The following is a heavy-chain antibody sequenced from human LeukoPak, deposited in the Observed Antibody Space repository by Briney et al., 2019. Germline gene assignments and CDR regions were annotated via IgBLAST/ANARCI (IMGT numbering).Heavy chain of an antibody. CDR1: GGSINSYY. Sequence: SETLSLTCTVSGGSINSYYWSWIRQPAGKGLEWIGRTYATGGPNYNPSLKSRVTVSVDTSRNQFSLKLSSVTAADTAVYYCARDWTGGDYGLDYWGQGTLVTVSS. CDR3: ARDWTGGDYGLDY. J-gene: IGHJ4*02. D-gene: IGHD4-17*01. V-gene: IGHV4-4*07. CDR2: TYATGGP.